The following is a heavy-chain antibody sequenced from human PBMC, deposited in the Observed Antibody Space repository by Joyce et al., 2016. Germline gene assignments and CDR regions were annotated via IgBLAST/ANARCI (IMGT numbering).Heavy chain of an antibody. CDR3: VRGGKDYGDSMDV. Sequence: EVQLVESGGGLVKPGGSLRLSCAASGFTFSSSSMSWIRQAQGKGMEWFAAINGNSYLIFHEEAVKGRITVARDNVKNPLYLQMNSLRVEDTAVCYCVRGGKDYGDSMDVWGQGTTVTVSS. D-gene: IGHD4-17*01. V-gene: IGHV3-21*01. CDR1: GFTFSSSS. J-gene: IGHJ6*02. CDR2: INGNSYLI.